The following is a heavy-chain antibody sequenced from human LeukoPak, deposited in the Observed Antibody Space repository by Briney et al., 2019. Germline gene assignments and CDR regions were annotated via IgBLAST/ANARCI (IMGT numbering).Heavy chain of an antibody. CDR1: GGSISSGGYY. Sequence: PSQTLSLTCTVSGGSISSGGYYWSWIRQHPGKGLEWIGYIYYSGSTYYNPSLMSRVTISVDTSKNQFSLKLSSVTAADTAVYYCARSFGVVTPFDYWGQGTLVPVSS. D-gene: IGHD3-3*01. CDR3: ARSFGVVTPFDY. J-gene: IGHJ4*02. V-gene: IGHV4-31*03. CDR2: IYYSGST.